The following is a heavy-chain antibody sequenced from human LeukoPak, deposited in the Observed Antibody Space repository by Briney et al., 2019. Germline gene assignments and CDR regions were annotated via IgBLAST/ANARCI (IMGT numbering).Heavy chain of an antibody. Sequence: ASVKVSCKASRYTFTGYYMHWVRQAPGQGLEWMGWINPNSGGTNYAQKFQGRVTMTRDTSISTAYMELSRLRSDDTAVYYCARELLVGATGVSDYWGQGTLVTVSS. CDR2: INPNSGGT. D-gene: IGHD1-26*01. CDR3: ARELLVGATGVSDY. CDR1: RYTFTGYY. V-gene: IGHV1-2*02. J-gene: IGHJ4*02.